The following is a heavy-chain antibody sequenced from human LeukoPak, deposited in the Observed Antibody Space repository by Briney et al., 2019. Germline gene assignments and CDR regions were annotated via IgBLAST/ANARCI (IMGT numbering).Heavy chain of an antibody. CDR1: GLTFKNYG. Sequence: QPGTSLRLSCAASGLTFKNYGMHWVRQAPGKGLEWVPIIYYDGRDKYYADSVKGRFTVSRDNSKNTLYLQMNSLRDEDTAVYYCATDRSLSYLDYWGQGTLVTVSS. CDR2: IYYDGRDK. J-gene: IGHJ4*02. CDR3: ATDRSLSYLDY. V-gene: IGHV3-33*01.